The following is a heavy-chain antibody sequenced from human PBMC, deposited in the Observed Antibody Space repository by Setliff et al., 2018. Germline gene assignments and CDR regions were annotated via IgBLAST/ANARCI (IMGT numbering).Heavy chain of an antibody. CDR2: VYSGGSP. CDR3: ARDNTIVGATDY. Sequence: PSETLSLTCKVSGDSMIGYYWSWIRQPPGKGLDWIGYVYSGGSPNYSPSFKSRVTMSIDTSKNQFSLKLKSVTAAETAVYYCARDNTIVGATDYWGQGALVTVSS. V-gene: IGHV4-59*01. CDR1: GDSMIGYY. D-gene: IGHD1-26*01. J-gene: IGHJ4*02.